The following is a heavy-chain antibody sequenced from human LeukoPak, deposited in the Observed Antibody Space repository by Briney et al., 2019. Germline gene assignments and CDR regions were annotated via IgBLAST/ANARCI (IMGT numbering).Heavy chain of an antibody. CDR2: IDPSGGST. CDR1: GYTFTKYY. J-gene: IGHJ4*02. D-gene: IGHD6-13*01. V-gene: IGHV1-46*01. CDR3: ARGRGIAAPGPRSLFDY. Sequence: ASVKVSCKASGYTFTKYYMHWVRQAPGQGLEGMGIIDPSGGSTSYAQTFQGRVTMTRDTSTSTFYMELSSPRSEDTAVYYCARGRGIAAPGPRSLFDYWGQGTLVTVSS.